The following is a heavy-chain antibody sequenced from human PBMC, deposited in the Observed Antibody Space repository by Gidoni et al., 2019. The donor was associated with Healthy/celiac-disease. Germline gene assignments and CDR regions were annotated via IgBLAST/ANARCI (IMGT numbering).Heavy chain of an antibody. V-gene: IGHV1-18*01. D-gene: IGHD2-2*02. J-gene: IGHJ6*02. CDR2: INTYNGNT. CDR3: ARGGEDCSSTSCYTSYYYYGMDV. Sequence: QVQLVQSGAEVKKPGASVKVSCKASGYTFTTYGISWVRQAPGQGLEWMGWINTYNGNTNYAQKLQGRVTMTTDTSTSTSYMELRSLRSDDTAVYYCARGGEDCSSTSCYTSYYYYGMDVWGQGTTVTVSS. CDR1: GYTFTTYG.